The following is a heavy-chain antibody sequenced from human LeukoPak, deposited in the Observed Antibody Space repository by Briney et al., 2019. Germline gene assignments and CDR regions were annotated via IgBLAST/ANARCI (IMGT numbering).Heavy chain of an antibody. J-gene: IGHJ4*02. CDR2: INWNGGST. CDR3: ANRGYYDSPWN. V-gene: IGHV3-20*04. D-gene: IGHD3-22*01. Sequence: GGSLRLSCAASGFTFDDYGMSWVRQAPGKGLEWVSGINWNGGSTGYADSVKGRFTISRDNSKNTLYLQMNSLRAEDTAVYYCANRGYYDSPWNWGQGTLVTVSS. CDR1: GFTFDDYG.